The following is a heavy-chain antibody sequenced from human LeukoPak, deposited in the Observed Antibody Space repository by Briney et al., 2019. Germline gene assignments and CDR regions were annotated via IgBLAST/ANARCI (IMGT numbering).Heavy chain of an antibody. CDR1: GFTFSSYA. V-gene: IGHV3-30*04. CDR3: ARGEMVTTTGPSDY. Sequence: GGSLRLSCAASGFTFSSYAMHWVRQAPGKGLEWVAVISYDGSNKYYADSVKGRFTISRDNSKNTLYLQMNSLRAEDTAVYYCARGEMVTTTGPSDYWGQGTLVTVSS. CDR2: ISYDGSNK. J-gene: IGHJ4*02. D-gene: IGHD5-24*01.